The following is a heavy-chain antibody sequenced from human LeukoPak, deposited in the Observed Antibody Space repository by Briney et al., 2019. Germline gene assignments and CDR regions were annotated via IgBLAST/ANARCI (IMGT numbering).Heavy chain of an antibody. V-gene: IGHV5-51*01. CDR3: ARPIIMSEYDSRGYDAFDV. J-gene: IGHJ3*01. D-gene: IGHD3-22*01. Sequence: GESLKISCKGSGYRFNAYWIAWVRQMPGKGLEWMGIIYPDDSDTRYSPSFQGQVTISADKSVRTAYLQWSSLKASDTALYYCARPIIMSEYDSRGYDAFDVWGEGTRVTVSS. CDR2: IYPDDSDT. CDR1: GYRFNAYW.